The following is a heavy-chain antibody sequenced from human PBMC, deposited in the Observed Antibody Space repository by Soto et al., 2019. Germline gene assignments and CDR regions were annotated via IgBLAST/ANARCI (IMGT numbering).Heavy chain of an antibody. CDR1: GFTFSSYA. Sequence: EVQLLESGGGLVEPGGSLRLSCAASGFTFSSYAMSWVRQAPGKGLEWVSAISGSGGSTYYADSVKGRFTIYRDNSKNSLYLQMNSMRAEDTVIHSCASFKGEWLSLGGQPTHGRGVYRGQGTINTVSS. CDR2: ISGSGGST. J-gene: IGHJ4*02. V-gene: IGHV3-23*01. CDR3: ASFKGEWLSLGGQPTHGRGVY. D-gene: IGHD3-3*01.